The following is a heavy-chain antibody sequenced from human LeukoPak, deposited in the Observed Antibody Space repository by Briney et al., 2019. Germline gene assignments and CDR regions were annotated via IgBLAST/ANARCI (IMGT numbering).Heavy chain of an antibody. CDR2: VSSSSSYI. Sequence: GGSLRLSCAASGFTFSSYSMNWVRQAPGKGLEWVSSVSSSSSYIYYADSVKGRFTISRDNSKNTLYLQMNSLRAEDTAVYYCAKDRRELGYCSSTSCYSEFDYWGQGTLVTVSS. CDR3: AKDRRELGYCSSTSCYSEFDY. V-gene: IGHV3-21*04. J-gene: IGHJ4*02. D-gene: IGHD2-2*02. CDR1: GFTFSSYS.